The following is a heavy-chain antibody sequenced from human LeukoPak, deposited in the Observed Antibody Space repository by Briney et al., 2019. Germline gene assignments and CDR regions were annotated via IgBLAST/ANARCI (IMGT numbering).Heavy chain of an antibody. J-gene: IGHJ4*02. Sequence: GGSLRLSCAASGFTFSSYAMIWVRQAPGKGLEWVSAISGSGGSTYYADSVKGRFTISRDNSKNTLYLQMNSLRAEDTAVYYCAKEGYSYGWFAYYFDYWGQGTLVTVSS. V-gene: IGHV3-23*01. CDR3: AKEGYSYGWFAYYFDY. D-gene: IGHD5-18*01. CDR2: ISGSGGST. CDR1: GFTFSSYA.